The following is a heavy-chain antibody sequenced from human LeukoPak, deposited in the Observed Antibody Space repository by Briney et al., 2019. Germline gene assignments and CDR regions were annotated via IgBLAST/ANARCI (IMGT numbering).Heavy chain of an antibody. D-gene: IGHD3-10*01. J-gene: IGHJ4*02. V-gene: IGHV4-39*07. CDR3: ARRTGALIDY. Sequence: SETLSLTCTVSGGSVISDSYYWAWIRQPPGKGLEWIGSAHYTGSAYYNPSLNGRVTISVETSRSQFSLKLNSVIAADTAVYYCARRTGALIDYWGQGTLVTVSS. CDR2: AHYTGSA. CDR1: GGSVISDSYY.